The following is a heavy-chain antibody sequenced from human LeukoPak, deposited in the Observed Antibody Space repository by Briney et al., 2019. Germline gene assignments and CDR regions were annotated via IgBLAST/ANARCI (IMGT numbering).Heavy chain of an antibody. J-gene: IGHJ3*02. D-gene: IGHD3-10*01. V-gene: IGHV3-21*01. CDR2: ISSSSSYI. Sequence: GGSLRLSCAASGFTFSSYSMNWVRQAPGKGLEWVSSISSSSSYIYYADSVKGRFTISRDNAKNSLYLQMNSLRAEDTAVYYCARQEYYYGSGSHDAFDIWGQGTMVTVSS. CDR3: ARQEYYYGSGSHDAFDI. CDR1: GFTFSSYS.